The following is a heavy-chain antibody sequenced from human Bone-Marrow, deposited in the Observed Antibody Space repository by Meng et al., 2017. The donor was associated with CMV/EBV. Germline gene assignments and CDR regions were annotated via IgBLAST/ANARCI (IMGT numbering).Heavy chain of an antibody. CDR3: ARDGRRDFWSGNYYYYYGMDV. J-gene: IGHJ6*02. D-gene: IGHD3-3*01. CDR2: IKQDGSEK. V-gene: IGHV3-7*01. CDR1: GFTFSSYW. Sequence: GESLKISCAASGFTFSSYWMSWVRQAPGKGLEWVANIKQDGSEKYYVDSVKGRFTISRDNAKNSLYLQMNSLRAEDTAVYYCARDGRRDFWSGNYYYYYGMDVWGQGTTVTVSS.